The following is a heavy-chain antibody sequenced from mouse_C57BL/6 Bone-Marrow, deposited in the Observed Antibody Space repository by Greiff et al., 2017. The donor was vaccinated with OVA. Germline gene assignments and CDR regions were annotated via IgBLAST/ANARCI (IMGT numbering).Heavy chain of an antibody. V-gene: IGHV1-76*01. D-gene: IGHD2-2*01. J-gene: IGHJ2*01. CDR3: ARSERLRDYFDY. CDR2: IYPGSGNI. Sequence: QVQLQQSGAELVRPGASVKLSCKASGYTFTDYYISWVKQRPGQGLEWIARIYPGSGNIYYNEKFKGKATLTAEKSSSPAYIQLSSLTSDDSAVYVCARSERLRDYFDYWVQGTTLTVSS. CDR1: GYTFTDYY.